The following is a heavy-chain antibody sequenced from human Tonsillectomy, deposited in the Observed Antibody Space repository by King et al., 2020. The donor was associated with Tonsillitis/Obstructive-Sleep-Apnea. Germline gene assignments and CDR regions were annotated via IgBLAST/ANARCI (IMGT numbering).Heavy chain of an antibody. CDR3: ARGYSGYDYGYYYYYMDV. D-gene: IGHD5-12*01. V-gene: IGHV1-18*01. CDR1: GYTFTSYG. CDR2: ISAYNGNT. Sequence: QLVQSGAEVKKPGASVKVSCKASGYTFTSYGISWVRQAPGQGLEWMGWISAYNGNTNYAHKLQGRVTMTTDTSTSTAYMELRSLRSDDTAVYYCARGYSGYDYGYYYYYMDVWGKGTTVTVSS. J-gene: IGHJ6*03.